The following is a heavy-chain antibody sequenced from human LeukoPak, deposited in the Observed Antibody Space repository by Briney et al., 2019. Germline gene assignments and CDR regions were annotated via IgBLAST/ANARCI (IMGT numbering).Heavy chain of an antibody. Sequence: KPSGTLSLTCTVSGGSISSYYWSWIRQPPGKGLEWIGYIYYSGSTNYNPSLKSQVTISVDTSKNQFSLKLSSVTAADTAVYYCARANYGSGSYYGFDYWGQGTLVTVSS. CDR2: IYYSGST. J-gene: IGHJ4*02. V-gene: IGHV4-59*01. D-gene: IGHD3-10*01. CDR3: ARANYGSGSYYGFDY. CDR1: GGSISSYY.